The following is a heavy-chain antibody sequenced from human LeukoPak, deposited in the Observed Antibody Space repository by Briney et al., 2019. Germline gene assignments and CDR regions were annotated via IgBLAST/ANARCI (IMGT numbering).Heavy chain of an antibody. CDR3: AREVERAFDI. V-gene: IGHV6-1*01. CDR2: TYCRSKWYN. CDR1: GDSVSSNSAA. D-gene: IGHD2-15*01. J-gene: IGHJ3*02. Sequence: SQTLSLICAISGDSVSSNSAAWNWLRQSPSRGLEWLGRTYCRSKWYNDYAVSVKSRITINPDTSKNQFSLQLNSVTPEDTAVYYCAREVERAFDIWGQGTMVTVSS.